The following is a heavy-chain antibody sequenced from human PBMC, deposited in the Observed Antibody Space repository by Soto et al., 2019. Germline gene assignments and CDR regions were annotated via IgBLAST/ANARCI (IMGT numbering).Heavy chain of an antibody. Sequence: SETLSLTCTVSGGSISIYYWSLIRQPAGKGLEWIGRIYTSGSTNYNPSLKSRVTMSVDTSKNQFSLKLSSVTAADTAVYYCARDRRVGGDSSGYYIWYFDLWGRGTLVTVSS. CDR3: ARDRRVGGDSSGYYIWYFDL. J-gene: IGHJ2*01. CDR2: IYTSGST. CDR1: GGSISIYY. D-gene: IGHD3-22*01. V-gene: IGHV4-4*07.